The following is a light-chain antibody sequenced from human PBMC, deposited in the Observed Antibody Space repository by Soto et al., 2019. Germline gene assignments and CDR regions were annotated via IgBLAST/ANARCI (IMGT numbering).Light chain of an antibody. CDR3: MLPRKSPLT. CDR1: QSLLHSNGYNY. J-gene: IGKJ4*01. V-gene: IGKV2-28*01. CDR2: LGS. Sequence: DIVMTQSPLSLPVTPGEPASISCRSNQSLLHSNGYNYLDWYLQKPGQSPQLLIYLGSQRASGVPDRFSGSGSGTDFTLKISSLEAEDVGIYYCMLPRKSPLTFGGGTKVETK.